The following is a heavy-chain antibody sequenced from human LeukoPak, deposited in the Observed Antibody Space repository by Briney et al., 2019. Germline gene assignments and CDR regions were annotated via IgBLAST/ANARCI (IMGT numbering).Heavy chain of an antibody. CDR1: GYTFTGYY. CDR3: ARDREYLYYYYGMDV. CDR2: INPNSGGT. V-gene: IGHV1-2*02. D-gene: IGHD2/OR15-2a*01. Sequence: ASVKVSCKASGYTFTGYYMHWVRQAPEQGLEWMGWINPNSGGTNYAQKFQGRVTMTRDTSISTAYMELSRLRSDDTAVYYCARDREYLYYYYGMDVWGQGTTVTVSS. J-gene: IGHJ6*02.